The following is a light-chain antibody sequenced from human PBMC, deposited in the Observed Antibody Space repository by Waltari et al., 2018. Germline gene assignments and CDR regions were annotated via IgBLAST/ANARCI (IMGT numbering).Light chain of an antibody. CDR1: SRDVGASHY. CDR2: DVD. CDR3: CSYAGSYGGSYSVV. Sequence: QSALTQPRSVSGSPGQSVTFSCTGTSRDVGASHYVSWYQHNPGKAPKLMVYDVDKRPSGVPDRFSGSKSGNTASLTISGLQAEDEADYYCCSYAGSYGGSYSVVFGGGTKVTVL. J-gene: IGLJ2*01. V-gene: IGLV2-11*01.